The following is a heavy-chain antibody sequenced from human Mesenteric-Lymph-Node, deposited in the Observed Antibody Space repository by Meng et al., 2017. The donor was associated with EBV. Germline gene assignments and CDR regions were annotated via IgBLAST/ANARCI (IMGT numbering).Heavy chain of an antibody. CDR2: TYYRSKWYN. CDR3: SRESWRAFDY. CDR1: VDSVSNTNVA. Sequence: QLQLQQSGPGLVKPSQTLSLAWSISVDSVSNTNVAWNWIRQSPSRGLEWLGRTYYRSKWYNEYAQSVKGRITINPDTSKSEFSLQLNSVTPDDTAVYYCSRESWRAFDYWGQGTLVTVSS. V-gene: IGHV6-1*01. J-gene: IGHJ4*02.